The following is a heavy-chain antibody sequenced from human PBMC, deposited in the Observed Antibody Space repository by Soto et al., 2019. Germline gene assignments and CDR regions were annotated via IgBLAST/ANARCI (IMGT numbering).Heavy chain of an antibody. D-gene: IGHD1-1*01. J-gene: IGHJ1*01. Sequence: GASVKVSCKASGGTFSSYAISWVRQAPGQGLECMGGIIPVFGTANYAQKFQGRVTINADESTSTVYMELSSLRSEVTAVYYCARGWNDFPHWGQGTLVTVSS. CDR3: ARGWNDFPH. CDR1: GGTFSSYA. CDR2: IIPVFGTA. V-gene: IGHV1-69*13.